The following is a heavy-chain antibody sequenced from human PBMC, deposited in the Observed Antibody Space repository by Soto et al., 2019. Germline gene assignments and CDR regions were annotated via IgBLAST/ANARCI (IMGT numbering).Heavy chain of an antibody. D-gene: IGHD3-10*01. Sequence: HPGGSLRLSCAASGFSLRSYAVTWVRQVPGKGLEWVSVISGTAESIYYVDSVKGRFTISRDNSRNTVYLKMNFLRAEDTALYYCAKLPIIRGNALDLWGQGTMVTVSS. V-gene: IGHV3-23*01. J-gene: IGHJ3*01. CDR2: ISGTAESI. CDR3: AKLPIIRGNALDL. CDR1: GFSLRSYA.